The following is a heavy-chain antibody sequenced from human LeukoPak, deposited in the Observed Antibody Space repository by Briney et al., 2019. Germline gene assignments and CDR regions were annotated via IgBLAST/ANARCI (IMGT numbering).Heavy chain of an antibody. Sequence: GGSLRLSCAASGFTVSSNYMSWVRQAPGKGLEWVSVIYSSGSTYYADSVKGRFTISRDNSKNTLYLQMNSLRAEDTAVYYCARARGSGTYYFDYWGQGTLVTVSS. J-gene: IGHJ4*02. CDR1: GFTVSSNY. D-gene: IGHD1-26*01. CDR3: ARARGSGTYYFDY. CDR2: IYSSGST. V-gene: IGHV3-53*01.